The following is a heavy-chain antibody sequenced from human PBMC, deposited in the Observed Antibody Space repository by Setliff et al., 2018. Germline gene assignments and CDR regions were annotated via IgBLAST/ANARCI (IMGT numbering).Heavy chain of an antibody. Sequence: PGGSLRLSCAASGFTFSSDAMTWVRQAPGKGLEWVSIISSEGDDIYYADSVKGRFTISRDNSKNTLYLQMNSLRAEDTAIYYCAKCSSWHGHYPHFNYWGQGTLVTVSS. CDR3: AKCSSWHGHYPHFNY. CDR2: ISSEGDDI. CDR1: GFTFSSDA. J-gene: IGHJ4*02. D-gene: IGHD6-13*01. V-gene: IGHV3-23*03.